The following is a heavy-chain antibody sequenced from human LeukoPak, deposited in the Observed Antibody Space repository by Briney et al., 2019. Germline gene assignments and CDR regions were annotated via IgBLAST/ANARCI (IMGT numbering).Heavy chain of an antibody. Sequence: ASVKLSFKASGYTFTGYYMHWVRQAPGQGFEWMGWINPNSGGTNYAQKFQGRVTMTRDTSISTAYMELSRLRSDDTAVYYCARGRRSSGWYPGFYYYMDVWGKGTTVTVSS. CDR3: ARGRRSSGWYPGFYYYMDV. J-gene: IGHJ6*03. CDR2: INPNSGGT. CDR1: GYTFTGYY. D-gene: IGHD6-19*01. V-gene: IGHV1-2*02.